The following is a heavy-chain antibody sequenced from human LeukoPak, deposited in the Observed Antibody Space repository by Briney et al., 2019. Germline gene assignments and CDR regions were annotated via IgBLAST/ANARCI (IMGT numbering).Heavy chain of an antibody. CDR1: GFTFGNYR. CDR3: TKRVKYGGTWDHFAD. J-gene: IGHJ4*02. D-gene: IGHD1-26*01. V-gene: IGHV3-23*01. Sequence: GGSLRLSCAASGFTFGNYRMSWVRQAPGKGLKWVSTVNADGGNTYYADSVKGRFTISRDNSKSTLILQMNSLRVEDAALYYCTKRVKYGGTWDHFADWGQGTLVTVSS. CDR2: VNADGGNT.